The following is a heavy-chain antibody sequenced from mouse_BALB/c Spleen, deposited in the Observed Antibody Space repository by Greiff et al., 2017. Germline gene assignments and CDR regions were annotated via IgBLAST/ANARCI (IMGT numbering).Heavy chain of an antibody. D-gene: IGHD1-1*01. V-gene: IGHV14-4*02. CDR2: IDPENGDT. CDR1: GFNIKDYY. CDR3: NRGVLRPLGAMDY. Sequence: EVQLVESGAELVRSGASVKLSCTASGFNIKDYYMHWVKQRPEQGLEWIGWIDPENGDTEYAPKFQGKATMTADTSSNTAYLQLSSLTSEDTAVYYCNRGVLRPLGAMDYWGQGTSVTVSS. J-gene: IGHJ4*01.